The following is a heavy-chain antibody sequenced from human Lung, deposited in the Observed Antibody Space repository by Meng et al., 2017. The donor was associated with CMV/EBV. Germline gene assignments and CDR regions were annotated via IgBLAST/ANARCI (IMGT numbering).Heavy chain of an antibody. Sequence: ELGGGLVKPVGALRLSCTFSGLPFSNFLMRWVRQAPGKGLEWVANTQSDGSQKSYLDSVKGRFTISRDNAQNSLYLQMSSLRVEDTALYYCRDGYYSNRWGQGTLVTVSS. D-gene: IGHD3-10*01. V-gene: IGHV3-7*02. J-gene: IGHJ4*02. CDR3: RDGYYSNR. CDR2: TQSDGSQK. CDR1: GLPFSNFL.